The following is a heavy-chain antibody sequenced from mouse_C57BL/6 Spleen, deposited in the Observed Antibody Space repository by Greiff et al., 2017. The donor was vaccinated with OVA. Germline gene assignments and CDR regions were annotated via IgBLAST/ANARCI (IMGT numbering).Heavy chain of an antibody. V-gene: IGHV5-16*01. CDR3: ARDGDYYGSSVGY. D-gene: IGHD1-1*01. J-gene: IGHJ2*01. CDR1: GFTFSDYY. CDR2: INYDGSST. Sequence: EVKLMESEGGLVQPGSSLKLSCTASGFTFSDYYMAWVRQVPEKGLEWVAYINYDGSSTYYPDSLKSRFIISRDNAKNMLYLQMSILKSEDTATDYCARDGDYYGSSVGYWGQGTTLTFSS.